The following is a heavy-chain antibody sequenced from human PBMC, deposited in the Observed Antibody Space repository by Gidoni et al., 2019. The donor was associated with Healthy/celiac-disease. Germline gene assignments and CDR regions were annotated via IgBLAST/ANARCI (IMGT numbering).Heavy chain of an antibody. V-gene: IGHV3-23*01. CDR1: GFPFSSYA. CDR2: ISGSGGST. J-gene: IGHJ4*02. D-gene: IGHD6-13*01. Sequence: EVQLLESGGGLVQPGGSLRLSCAASGFPFSSYAMSWVRQAPGKGLEWVSAISGSGGSTYYADSVKGRFTISRDNSKNTLYLQMNSLRAEDTAVYYCAKDTRSSSWSDYWGQGTLVTVSS. CDR3: AKDTRSSSWSDY.